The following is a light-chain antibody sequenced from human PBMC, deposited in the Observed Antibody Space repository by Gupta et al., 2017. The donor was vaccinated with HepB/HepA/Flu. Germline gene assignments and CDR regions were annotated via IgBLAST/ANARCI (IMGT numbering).Light chain of an antibody. CDR3: SSYTFTSTLVV. J-gene: IGLJ2*01. CDR1: NSDY. Sequence: QSALAQPAPLSGRPRQSNTIPCTGTNSDYVSWYQQYPGKAPKLLLYNVFDRPSGVSHRFSGSKSGNTASLTISGLQAEDEANYYCSSYTFTSTLVVFGGGTHLTVL. V-gene: IGLV2-14*01. CDR2: NVF.